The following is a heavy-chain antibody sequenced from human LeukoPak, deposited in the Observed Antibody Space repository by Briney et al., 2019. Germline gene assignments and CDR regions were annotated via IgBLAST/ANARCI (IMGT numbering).Heavy chain of an antibody. J-gene: IGHJ4*02. V-gene: IGHV3-7*03. CDR3: ARVPPGGSRYEYCFDY. D-gene: IGHD2-15*01. CDR1: GFTFSSYW. Sequence: GGSLRLSCAASGFTFSSYWMSWVRQAPGKGLEWVANIKQDGSEKYYVDSVKGRFTISRDNAKNSLYLQMNSLRAEDTAVYYCARVPPGGSRYEYCFDYWGQGTLVTVSS. CDR2: IKQDGSEK.